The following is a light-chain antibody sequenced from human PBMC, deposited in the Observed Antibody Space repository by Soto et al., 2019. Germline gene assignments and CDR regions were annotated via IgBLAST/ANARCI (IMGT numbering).Light chain of an antibody. Sequence: QSVLTQPPSASATPGQRVTISCSGSSSNIGSNAVNRYQQFPGTAPKLLIYNNNQRPSGVPDRVSGSKSGTSASLAISGLQSGDEADYYCAAWDDSLREVFGTGTKVTVL. J-gene: IGLJ1*01. CDR2: NNN. CDR1: SSNIGSNA. CDR3: AAWDDSLREV. V-gene: IGLV1-44*01.